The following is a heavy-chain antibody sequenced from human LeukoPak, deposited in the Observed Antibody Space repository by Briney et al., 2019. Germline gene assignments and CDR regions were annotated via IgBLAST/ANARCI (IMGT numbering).Heavy chain of an antibody. D-gene: IGHD3-22*01. Sequence: SETLSLTCTVSGGSISSYYWSWIRQPPGKGLEWIGYIYYSGSTNYNPSLTSRVTISVDRSKNQFSLKLSSVTAADTAVYYCASATYYYDSSGYPRIYYFDYWGQGTLVTVSS. V-gene: IGHV4-59*12. CDR2: IYYSGST. CDR3: ASATYYYDSSGYPRIYYFDY. CDR1: GGSISSYY. J-gene: IGHJ4*02.